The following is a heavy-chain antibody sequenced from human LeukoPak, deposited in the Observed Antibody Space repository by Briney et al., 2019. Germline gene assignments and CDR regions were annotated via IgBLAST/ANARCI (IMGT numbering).Heavy chain of an antibody. J-gene: IGHJ5*02. CDR3: ARTDRLRGGPYLIGP. CDR1: GYSFTDYY. CDR2: INPNSCGT. Sequence: GASVKVSCKASGYSFTDYYLHWVRQAPGQGLEWMGWINPNSCGTKSAQKFQGRVTMTMDTSITTVYMEVSWLTSDDTAIYYCARTDRLRGGPYLIGPWGQGTLVTVSS. V-gene: IGHV1-2*02. D-gene: IGHD2-21*01.